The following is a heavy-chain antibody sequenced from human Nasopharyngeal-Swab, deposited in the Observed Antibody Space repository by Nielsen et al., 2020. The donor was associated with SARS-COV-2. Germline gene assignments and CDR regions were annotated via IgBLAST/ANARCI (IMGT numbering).Heavy chain of an antibody. D-gene: IGHD5-24*01. CDR1: GYTFTSYA. Sequence: SVKVSCKASGYTFTSYAMNWVRQAPGQGLEWMGGIIPLFGTANYAQKFQGRVTITADKSTSTAYMELSSLRSEDTAVYYCARASQEMATTHYFDYWGQGTLVTVSS. CDR2: IIPLFGTA. J-gene: IGHJ4*02. CDR3: ARASQEMATTHYFDY. V-gene: IGHV1-69*06.